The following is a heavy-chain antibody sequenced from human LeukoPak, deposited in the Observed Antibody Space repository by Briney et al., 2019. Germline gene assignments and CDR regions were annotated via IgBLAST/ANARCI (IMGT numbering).Heavy chain of an antibody. CDR1: GFTFSSYR. CDR3: ARKYCTSTKCYHVDY. D-gene: IGHD2-2*01. J-gene: IGHJ4*02. Sequence: GGSLRLSCAASGFTFSSYRMSWVRQAPGKGLEWVSSISDTGGTTYYTDSVKGRFTISRDNSKNTLYLQMNSLRAEDTAVYYCARKYCTSTKCYHVDYWGQGTLVTVSS. CDR2: ISDTGGTT. V-gene: IGHV3-23*01.